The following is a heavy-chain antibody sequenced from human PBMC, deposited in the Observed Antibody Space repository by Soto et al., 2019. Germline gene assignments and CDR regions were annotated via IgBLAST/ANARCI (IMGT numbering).Heavy chain of an antibody. CDR1: GGSFSGYY. CDR3: ARSGGASRGGYYGMDV. J-gene: IGHJ6*02. D-gene: IGHD3-16*01. CDR2: INHSGST. Sequence: SDTLSLTFAVYGGSFSGYYWNWIRQPPGKGLEWIGEINHSGSTNYNPSLRSRVTISVDTSKNQFSLKLSSVTPADTAVYYCARSGGASRGGYYGMDVWGQGTTVTVS. V-gene: IGHV4-34*01.